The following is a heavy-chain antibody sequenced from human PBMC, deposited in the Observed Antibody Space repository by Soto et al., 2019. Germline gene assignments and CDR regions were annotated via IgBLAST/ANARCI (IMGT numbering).Heavy chain of an antibody. CDR2: IYYSGST. CDR1: GYSSSSYF. D-gene: IGHD6-19*01. CDR3: TREQSDDNYFDP. J-gene: IGHJ5*02. Sequence: SETLSLTCSVSGYSSSSYFWSWIRQPPGKGLEWIASIYYSGSTNYNPSLKSRVTASVDTSKNEVSLRLISVTAADTAVYYCTREQSDDNYFDPWGQGTLVTVS. V-gene: IGHV4-59*01.